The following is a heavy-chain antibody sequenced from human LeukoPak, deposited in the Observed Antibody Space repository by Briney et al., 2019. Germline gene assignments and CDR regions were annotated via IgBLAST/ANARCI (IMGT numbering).Heavy chain of an antibody. Sequence: PGGSLRLSCAASGFTFDDYAMHWVRQAPGNGLEWVSGISWNSGSIGYADSVKGRFTISRDNAKNSLYLQMNSLRAEDTALYYCAKSSRGSYYSGISWDYWGQGTLVTVSS. CDR2: ISWNSGSI. CDR1: GFTFDDYA. CDR3: AKSSRGSYYSGISWDY. D-gene: IGHD1-26*01. V-gene: IGHV3-9*01. J-gene: IGHJ4*02.